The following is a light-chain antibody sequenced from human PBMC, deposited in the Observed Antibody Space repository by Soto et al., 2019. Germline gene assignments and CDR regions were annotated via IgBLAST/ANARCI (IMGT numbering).Light chain of an antibody. Sequence: ELVLTQSPGNLSLSPGERATLSCRASQSVSSSYLAWYQQKPGQAPRLLIYGASSRATGIPARFSGSGSGTEFTLTISSLQPEDFAVYYCQQYNNWPPVTLGQGTKVDIK. CDR2: GAS. CDR1: QSVSSSY. CDR3: QQYNNWPPVT. V-gene: IGKV3-15*01. J-gene: IGKJ1*01.